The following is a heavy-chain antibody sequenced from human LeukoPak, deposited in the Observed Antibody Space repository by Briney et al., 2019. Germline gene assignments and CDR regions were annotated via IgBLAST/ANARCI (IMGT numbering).Heavy chain of an antibody. CDR2: ISHSGST. CDR3: AREQSSSTSRCLDY. V-gene: IGHV4-59*12. Sequence: SETLSLTCTVSGGSISSYYWSWIRQPPGKGLEWIGYISHSGSTNYNPSLKSRVAMSVDTSKNQFSLKLSSVTAADTAVYYCAREQSSSTSRCLDYWGQGTLVTVSS. CDR1: GGSISSYY. J-gene: IGHJ4*02. D-gene: IGHD6-6*01.